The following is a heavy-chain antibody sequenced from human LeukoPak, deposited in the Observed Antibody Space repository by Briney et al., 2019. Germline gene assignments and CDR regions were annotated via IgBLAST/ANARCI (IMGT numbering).Heavy chain of an antibody. Sequence: GGSLRLSCAASGFTFSSYAMSWVRQAPGKGLEWVSAISGSGGSTYYADSVKGRFTISRDNSKNTLYLQMNSLRAEDTAVYYCAKGSVGVKYYYDSSGSYYFDYWGQGTLVTVSS. J-gene: IGHJ4*02. CDR1: GFTFSSYA. CDR3: AKGSVGVKYYYDSSGSYYFDY. D-gene: IGHD3-22*01. V-gene: IGHV3-23*01. CDR2: ISGSGGST.